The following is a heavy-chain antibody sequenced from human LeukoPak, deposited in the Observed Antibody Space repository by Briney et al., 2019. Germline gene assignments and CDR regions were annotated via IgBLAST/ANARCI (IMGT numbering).Heavy chain of an antibody. CDR1: GFTFSSYD. Sequence: GGSLRLSCAASGFTFSSYDMNWVRQAPGKGLEWVSIISTSGGSTHYADSVKGRFTISRDNSKNTLYLQMNSLRAEDTAVYYCAKEGSGWYYVDHWGRGTLVTVSS. D-gene: IGHD6-19*01. J-gene: IGHJ4*02. CDR3: AKEGSGWYYVDH. V-gene: IGHV3-23*01. CDR2: ISTSGGST.